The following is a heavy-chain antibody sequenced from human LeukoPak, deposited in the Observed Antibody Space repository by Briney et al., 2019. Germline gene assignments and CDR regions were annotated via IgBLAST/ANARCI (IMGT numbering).Heavy chain of an antibody. CDR3: ARDLSGVTGYTYGRGIDY. D-gene: IGHD5-18*01. CDR1: GFTFSSYW. CDR2: IEQDGNEK. V-gene: IGHV3-7*01. J-gene: IGHJ4*02. Sequence: GGSLRLSCAASGFTFSSYWMTWVRQAPGKGLEWVANIEQDGNEKYYVDSVKGRFTISRDNAKTSLYLQMNSLRAEDTAVYYCARDLSGVTGYTYGRGIDYWGQGTLVTVSS.